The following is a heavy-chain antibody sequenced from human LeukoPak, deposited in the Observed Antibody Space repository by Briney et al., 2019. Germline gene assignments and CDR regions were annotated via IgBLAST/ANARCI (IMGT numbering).Heavy chain of an antibody. CDR1: GGSISSGGYY. J-gene: IGHJ3*02. CDR3: ARGGLGTSYWYYAFDI. CDR2: ISYSGST. D-gene: IGHD2-2*01. V-gene: IGHV4-31*03. Sequence: SETLSLTCTVSGGSISSGGYYWNWIRQHPGKGLEWIGYISYSGSTHHNPSLKSRVTISVDTSKNRFSLKLTSVTAADTAVYYCARGGLGTSYWYYAFDIWGQGTMVTVSS.